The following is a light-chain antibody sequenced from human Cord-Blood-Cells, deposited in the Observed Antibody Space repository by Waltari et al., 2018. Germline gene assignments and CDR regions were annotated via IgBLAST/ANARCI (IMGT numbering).Light chain of an antibody. CDR1: QRVSSSY. CDR2: GAS. J-gene: IGKJ2*01. CDR3: QQYGSSPYT. Sequence: EIVLTQSPGTQSLSPGERATLSCRASQRVSSSYLAWYQQKPGPAPRLLIYGASGRATGIPDRFSGSGSGTDFTLTISRLEPEDFAVYYCQQYGSSPYTFGQGTKLEI. V-gene: IGKV3-20*01.